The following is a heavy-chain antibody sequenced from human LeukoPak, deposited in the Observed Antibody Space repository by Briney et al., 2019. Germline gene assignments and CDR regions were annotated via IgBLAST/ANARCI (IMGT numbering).Heavy chain of an antibody. CDR3: ARSTEWFADY. V-gene: IGHV3-48*01. J-gene: IGHJ4*02. CDR2: ITSDRNRI. D-gene: IGHD3-3*01. CDR1: GFDFSVYS. Sequence: GGSLRLSCAASGFDFSVYSMNWVRQAPGKGLEWISYITSDRNRIYYTDSVRGRFTISRDNARKSLYLELSSLRADDTAVYYCARSTEWFADYWGQGTLVTVSS.